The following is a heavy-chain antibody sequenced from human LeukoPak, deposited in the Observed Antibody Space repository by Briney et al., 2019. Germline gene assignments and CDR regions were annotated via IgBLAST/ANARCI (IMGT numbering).Heavy chain of an antibody. CDR2: ISGSGGST. D-gene: IGHD3-3*01. V-gene: IGHV3-23*01. J-gene: IGHJ6*02. CDR1: GFTFSSYA. Sequence: GGSLRLSCAASGFTFSSYAMSWVRQAPGKGLEWVSAISGSGGSTYYADSVKGRFTISRDNSKNTLYLQMNSLRAEDTAVYYCAKSESIAISTYGMDVWGQGTTVTVPS. CDR3: AKSESIAISTYGMDV.